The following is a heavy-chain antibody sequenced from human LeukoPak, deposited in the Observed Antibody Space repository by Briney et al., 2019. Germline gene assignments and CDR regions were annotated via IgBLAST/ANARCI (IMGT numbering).Heavy chain of an antibody. V-gene: IGHV3-66*01. J-gene: IGHJ4*02. CDR3: ARNLYDFLTGFDS. CDR2: ITSGGNS. D-gene: IGHD3-9*01. Sequence: QPGGSLRLSCAASGFTVSSTYMNWVRQAPGKGLEWVSVITSGGNSYYADSVKGRFTISRDNSKNTLYLQMNSLRDEDTAVYYCARNLYDFLTGFDSWGQGTLVTVSS. CDR1: GFTVSSTY.